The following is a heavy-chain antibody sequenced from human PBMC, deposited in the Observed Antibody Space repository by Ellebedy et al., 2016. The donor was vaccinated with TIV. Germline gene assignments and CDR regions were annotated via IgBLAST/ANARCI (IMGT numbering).Heavy chain of an antibody. CDR2: IYHSGAT. Sequence: SETLSLTCAVSGYSISSGYYWGWIRQSPGKGLEWIGYIYHSGATDYNPSLKSRVIMSIDKSKNQFSLSLSSVTAADTAVYYCARETTTLVTVDYYYYQLDVWGKGTTVTVSS. D-gene: IGHD6-13*01. CDR3: ARETTTLVTVDYYYYQLDV. J-gene: IGHJ6*03. CDR1: GYSISSGYY. V-gene: IGHV4-38-2*02.